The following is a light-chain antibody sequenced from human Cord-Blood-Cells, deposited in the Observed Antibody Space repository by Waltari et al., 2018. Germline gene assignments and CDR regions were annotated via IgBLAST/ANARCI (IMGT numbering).Light chain of an antibody. CDR2: AAS. V-gene: IGKV1-39*01. CDR3: QQSYSTPLLT. CDR1: QSISSY. J-gene: IGKJ4*01. Sequence: DIQMTQSLSSLSASVGDRVTITCRASQSISSYLNWYQQKPGKAPKLLIYAASSLQSGVPSRFSGSGSGTDFTLTISSLQPEDFATYYCQQSYSTPLLTFGGGTKVEIK.